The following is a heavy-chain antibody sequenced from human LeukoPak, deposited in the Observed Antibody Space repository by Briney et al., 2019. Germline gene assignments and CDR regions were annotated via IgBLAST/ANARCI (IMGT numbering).Heavy chain of an antibody. CDR3: ARGRSIAARADYYYYMDV. CDR2: INHSGST. J-gene: IGHJ6*03. CDR1: GGSISGYY. D-gene: IGHD6-6*01. Sequence: SETLSLTCTVPGGSISGYYWSWIRQPPGKGLEWIGEINHSGSTNYNPSLKSRVTISVDTSKSQFSLKLSSVTAADTAVYYCARGRSIAARADYYYYMDVWGKGTTVTVSS. V-gene: IGHV4-34*01.